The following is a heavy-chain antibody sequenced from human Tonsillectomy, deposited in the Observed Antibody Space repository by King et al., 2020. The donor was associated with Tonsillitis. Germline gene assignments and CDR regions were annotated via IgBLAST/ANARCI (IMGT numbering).Heavy chain of an antibody. V-gene: IGHV3-21*01. CDR1: GFSFRSYT. CDR3: ASAVGLVNVDY. Sequence: DVQLVESGGGPVKPGGSLRLSCAASGFSFRSYTMNWVRQAPGKGLEWVSCISSSSTYIYYADSVKGRFTLSRDNAKNSVYLQMNNLRAEDTAVYYCASAVGLVNVDYWGQGSLVTVSS. D-gene: IGHD3/OR15-3a*01. J-gene: IGHJ4*02. CDR2: ISSSSTYI.